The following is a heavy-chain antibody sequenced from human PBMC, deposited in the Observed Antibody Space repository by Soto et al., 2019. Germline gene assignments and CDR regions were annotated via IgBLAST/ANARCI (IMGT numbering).Heavy chain of an antibody. J-gene: IGHJ6*02. CDR3: ASNYAYADGYYFYGIDV. CDR2: VNSDGDTT. CDR1: GIAFGNYW. D-gene: IGHD3-16*01. V-gene: IGHV3-74*01. Sequence: GGSLRLSCAASGIAFGNYWRHWVRQAPGKGLVWVSRVNSDGDTTYYADSVKGRFTISRDNAKNTLHLQMNSLGAEDTAVYYCASNYAYADGYYFYGIDVWGQGTTVTVSS.